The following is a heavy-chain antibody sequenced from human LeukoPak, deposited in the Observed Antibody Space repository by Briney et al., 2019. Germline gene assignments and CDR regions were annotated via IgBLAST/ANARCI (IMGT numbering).Heavy chain of an antibody. CDR2: ISSSSSYI. Sequence: GGSLRLSCAASGFTFRSYSMNWVRQAPGKGLEWVSSISSSSSYIYYADSVKGRFTISRDNAKNSLYLQMNSLRAEDTAVYYCARERGGYGSGRIDYWGQGTLVTVSS. CDR1: GFTFRSYS. D-gene: IGHD3-10*01. CDR3: ARERGGYGSGRIDY. V-gene: IGHV3-21*01. J-gene: IGHJ4*02.